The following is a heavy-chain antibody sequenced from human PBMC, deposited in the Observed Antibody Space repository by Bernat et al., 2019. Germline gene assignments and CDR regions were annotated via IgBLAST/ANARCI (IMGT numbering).Heavy chain of an antibody. D-gene: IGHD4-17*01. J-gene: IGHJ2*01. CDR3: ARDAWGDYVSGWYFDL. V-gene: IGHV3-7*03. Sequence: EVQLVESGGGLVQPGGSLRLSCAASGFTFSSYWMSWVRQAPGKGLEWVANIKQDGSEKYYVDSVKGRLTISRDNAKNSLYLQMNSLRAEDTAVYYCARDAWGDYVSGWYFDLWGRGTLVTVSS. CDR1: GFTFSSYW. CDR2: IKQDGSEK.